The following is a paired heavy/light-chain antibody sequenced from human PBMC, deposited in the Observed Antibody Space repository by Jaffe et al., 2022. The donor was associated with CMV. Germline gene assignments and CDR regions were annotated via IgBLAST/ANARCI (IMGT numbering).Heavy chain of an antibody. Sequence: QVKLQESGPGLVKTSGTLSLTCTISGASIGPSIWWSWVRQFPTKGLEWIGEISQTDTVNYNPSLKSRVTMSADKSKNQISLKLDSLTAADTAVYFCAGGFPFFDWTPLDPWGQGVLVTVSS. V-gene: IGHV4-4*02. CDR1: GASIGPSIW. CDR2: ISQTDTV. CDR3: AGGFPFFDWTPLDP. D-gene: IGHD3-9*01. J-gene: IGHJ5*02.
Light chain of an antibody. Sequence: EVVLTQSPGTLSSSPGDRVILSCRAGQSVSGDYLAWYQQKVGQAPRLLIYATSSRATGVPDRFAGSGSGTDFTLTISRLEPEDFGWYFCQHYGTSPRAFGQGTKVEI. V-gene: IGKV3-20*01. CDR2: ATS. CDR3: QHYGTSPRA. CDR1: QSVSGDY. J-gene: IGKJ1*01.